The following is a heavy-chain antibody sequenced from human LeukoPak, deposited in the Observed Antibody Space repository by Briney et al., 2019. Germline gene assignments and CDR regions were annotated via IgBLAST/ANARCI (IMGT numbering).Heavy chain of an antibody. D-gene: IGHD6-6*01. Sequence: GGSLRLSCAASGFTFSSYDMHWVRHATGKGLEWVSAIGTAGNTYYPGSVKGRFTISRENAKTKMYLQINSLRAEGTAVYYCARVLSGSWDWFDPWGQGTLVTVSS. V-gene: IGHV3-13*01. CDR2: IGTAGNT. CDR3: ARVLSGSWDWFDP. CDR1: GFTFSSYD. J-gene: IGHJ5*02.